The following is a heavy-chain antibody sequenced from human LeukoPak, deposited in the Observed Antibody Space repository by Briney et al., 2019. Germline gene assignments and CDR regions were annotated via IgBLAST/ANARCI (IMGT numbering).Heavy chain of an antibody. CDR3: ARGGSYGDHYYYYYYMDV. Sequence: ASVKVSCKASGYIFTDYYMHWVRQAPGQGLEWMGWINPNSGGTNYAQKFQGRVTMTRDTSISTAYMELSRLRSDDTAVYYCARGGSYGDHYYYYYYMDVWGKGTTVTVS. D-gene: IGHD4-17*01. V-gene: IGHV1-2*02. CDR1: GYIFTDYY. J-gene: IGHJ6*03. CDR2: INPNSGGT.